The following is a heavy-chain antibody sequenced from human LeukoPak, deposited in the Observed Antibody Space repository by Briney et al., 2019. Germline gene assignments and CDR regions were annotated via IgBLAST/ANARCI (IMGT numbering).Heavy chain of an antibody. CDR3: VRDDGDDITVKNDYYFDS. J-gene: IGHJ4*02. CDR2: ISYDSAIK. CDR1: GFTLSTDS. D-gene: IGHD6-19*01. V-gene: IGHV3-48*01. Sequence: PGGSLRLSCAASGFTLSTDSMNWVRQAPGKGLEWISYISYDSAIKYYADSVRGRFTISRDNAKNSLSLQMHSLRAEDTAVYYCVRDDGDDITVKNDYYFDSWGQGTLVTVSS.